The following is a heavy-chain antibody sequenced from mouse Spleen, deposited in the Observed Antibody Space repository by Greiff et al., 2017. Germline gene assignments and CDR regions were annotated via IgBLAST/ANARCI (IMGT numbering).Heavy chain of an antibody. Sequence: EVKLVESGGGLVKPGGSLKLSCAASGFTFSSYAMSWVRQTPEKRLEWVASISSGGSTYYPDSVKGRFTISRDNARNILYLQMSSLRSEDTAMYYCARENYGSGYYYAMDYWGQGTSVTVSS. CDR2: ISSGGST. CDR1: GFTFSSYA. J-gene: IGHJ4*01. D-gene: IGHD1-1*01. CDR3: ARENYGSGYYYAMDY. V-gene: IGHV5-6-5*01.